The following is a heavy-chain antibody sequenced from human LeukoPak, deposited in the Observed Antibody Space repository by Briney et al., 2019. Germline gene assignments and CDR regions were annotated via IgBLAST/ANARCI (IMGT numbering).Heavy chain of an antibody. D-gene: IGHD2-2*01. Sequence: SETLSLTCTVSGGSISSYFWSWIRQPPGKGLEWIGDINYSGSTKYSPSLKRRVTISVDTSKNQFSLNLSSVTAADTAVYYCARHPPPCSITSCSDYYYGMDVWGQGITVTVAS. CDR2: INYSGST. CDR3: ARHPPPCSITSCSDYYYGMDV. CDR1: GGSISSYF. V-gene: IGHV4-59*08. J-gene: IGHJ6*02.